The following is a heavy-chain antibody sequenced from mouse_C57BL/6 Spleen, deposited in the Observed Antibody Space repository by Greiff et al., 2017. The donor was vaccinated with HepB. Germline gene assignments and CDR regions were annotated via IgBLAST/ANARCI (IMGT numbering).Heavy chain of an antibody. J-gene: IGHJ2*01. D-gene: IGHD2-4*01. CDR2: INPSSGYT. CDR1: GYTFTSYW. Sequence: QVQLKQSGAELAKPGASVKLSCKASGYTFTSYWMHWVKQRPGQGLEWIGYINPSSGYTKYNQKFKDKATLTADKSSSTAYMQLSSLTYEDSAVYYCAREDYDYDVPFDYWGQGTTLTVSS. CDR3: AREDYDYDVPFDY. V-gene: IGHV1-7*01.